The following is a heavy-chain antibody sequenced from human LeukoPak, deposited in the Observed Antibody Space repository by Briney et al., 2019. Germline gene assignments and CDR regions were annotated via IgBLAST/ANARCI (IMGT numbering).Heavy chain of an antibody. CDR1: GDTVSSNSAA. Sequence: SQTLSLTCAISGDTVSSNSAAWSWIRQSPSRGLEWLGGTYYRSKWYNDYALSVKSRITINPDTSKNQFSLHLNSVTPEDTAVYYCARGPPRAVAGEFDYWGQGVLVTVSS. J-gene: IGHJ4*02. CDR3: ARGPPRAVAGEFDY. V-gene: IGHV6-1*01. D-gene: IGHD6-19*01. CDR2: TYYRSKWYN.